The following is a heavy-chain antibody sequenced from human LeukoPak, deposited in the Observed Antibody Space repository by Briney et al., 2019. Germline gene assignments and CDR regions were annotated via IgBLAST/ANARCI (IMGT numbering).Heavy chain of an antibody. CDR1: GGSISSSSYY. CDR3: ARFSDYAFDY. V-gene: IGHV4-39*07. Sequence: SETLSLTCTVSGGSISSSSYYWGWIRQPPGKGLEWIRSIYYSGSTYYNPSLKSRVTISVDTSKNQFSLKLSSVTAADTAVYYCARFSDYAFDYWGQGTLVTVSS. D-gene: IGHD3/OR15-3a*01. J-gene: IGHJ4*02. CDR2: IYYSGST.